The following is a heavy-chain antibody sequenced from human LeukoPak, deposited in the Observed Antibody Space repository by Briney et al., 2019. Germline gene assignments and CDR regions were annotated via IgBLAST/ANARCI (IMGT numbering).Heavy chain of an antibody. D-gene: IGHD2-15*01. Sequence: QPGGSLRLSCAASGFTVSSNYMSWVRQAPGKGLEWVSVIYSGGSTYYADSVKGRFTISRDNSKNTLYLQMNSLRAEDTAVYYCARDGYCSGGSCYTAHYYGMDVWGQGTTVTVSS. CDR3: ARDGYCSGGSCYTAHYYGMDV. J-gene: IGHJ6*02. V-gene: IGHV3-66*01. CDR1: GFTVSSNY. CDR2: IYSGGST.